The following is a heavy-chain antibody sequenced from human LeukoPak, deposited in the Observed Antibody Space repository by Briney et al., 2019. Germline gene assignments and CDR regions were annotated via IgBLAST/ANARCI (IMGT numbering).Heavy chain of an antibody. CDR2: ISAYNGHT. Sequence: ASVKVSCKASGYTFTSYGISWVRQAPGQGLEWMGWISAYNGHTNYAQKLQGRVTMTTDTSTSTAYMELRSLRSDDTAVYYCARVWNGDWTLEGFDPWGQGTLVTVSS. CDR1: GYTFTSYG. CDR3: ARVWNGDWTLEGFDP. D-gene: IGHD4-17*01. V-gene: IGHV1-18*01. J-gene: IGHJ5*02.